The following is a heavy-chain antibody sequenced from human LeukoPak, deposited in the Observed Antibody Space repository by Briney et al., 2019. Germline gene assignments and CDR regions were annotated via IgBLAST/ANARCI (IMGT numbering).Heavy chain of an antibody. J-gene: IGHJ5*02. Sequence: ASVKVSCKASGYTFTDYYMHWVRQAPGQGLEWMGWINPNSGGTNYAQQFQGRVTMTRDTSISTAYMELSNLRSDDTAVYYCARGIAAAGGRWFDPWGQGALVTVSS. D-gene: IGHD6-13*01. CDR2: INPNSGGT. CDR3: ARGIAAAGGRWFDP. V-gene: IGHV1-2*02. CDR1: GYTFTDYY.